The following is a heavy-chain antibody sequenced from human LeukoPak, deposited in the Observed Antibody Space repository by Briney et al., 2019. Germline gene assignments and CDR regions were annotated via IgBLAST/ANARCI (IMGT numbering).Heavy chain of an antibody. CDR3: ARHSSSSGASNWFDP. CDR1: GGSISSGDYY. CDR2: IYYSGST. D-gene: IGHD6-6*01. J-gene: IGHJ5*02. Sequence: NPSETLSLTCTVSGGSISSGDYYWSWIRQPPGKGLEWIGYIYYSGSTYYNPSLKSRVTISVDTSKNQFSLKLSSVTAADTAVYYCARHSSSSGASNWFDPWGQGTLVTVSS. V-gene: IGHV4-30-4*08.